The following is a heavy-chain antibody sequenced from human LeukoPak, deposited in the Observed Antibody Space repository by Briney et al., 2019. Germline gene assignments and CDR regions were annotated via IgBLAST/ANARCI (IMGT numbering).Heavy chain of an antibody. CDR2: MNPNSGNT. V-gene: IGHV1-8*01. CDR1: GYTFTSYD. J-gene: IGHJ3*02. D-gene: IGHD5-18*01. CDR3: ARANTAMVSAFDI. Sequence: ASVKVSCKASGYTFTSYDMNWVRQATGQGLEWMGWMNPNSGNTGYAQKFQGRVTMTRNTSISTAYMELSSLRSEDTAVYYCARANTAMVSAFDIWGQGTMVTVSS.